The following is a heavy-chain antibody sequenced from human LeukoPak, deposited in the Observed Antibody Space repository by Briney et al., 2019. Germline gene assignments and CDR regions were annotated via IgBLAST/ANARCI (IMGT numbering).Heavy chain of an antibody. CDR1: GFTFSSYG. CDR2: ISYDGSNK. CDR3: AKGEVVPAAMGEYFQH. V-gene: IGHV3-30*18. Sequence: GGSLRLSCAASGFTFSSYGMHWVRQAPGKGLEWVAVISYDGSNKYYADSVKGRFTIFRDNSKNTLYLQMNSLRAEDTAVYYCAKGEVVPAAMGEYFQHWGQGTLVTVSS. D-gene: IGHD2-2*01. J-gene: IGHJ1*01.